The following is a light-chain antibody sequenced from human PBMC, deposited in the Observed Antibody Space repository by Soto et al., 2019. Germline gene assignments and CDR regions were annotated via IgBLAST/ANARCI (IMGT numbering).Light chain of an antibody. CDR1: NSNIGSNT. CDR3: SSYTISTTLV. CDR2: EVS. Sequence: QSVLTQPPSASGTPGQRVTISCSGSNSNIGSNTVNWYQQHPGKAPKLMIYEVSNRPSGVSTRFSGSKSGNTASLTISGLQAEDEADYYCSSYTISTTLVFGTGTKVTVL. V-gene: IGLV2-14*01. J-gene: IGLJ1*01.